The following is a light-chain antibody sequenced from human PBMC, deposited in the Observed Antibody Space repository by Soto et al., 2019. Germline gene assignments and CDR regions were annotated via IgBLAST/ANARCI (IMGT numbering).Light chain of an antibody. CDR2: VVS. Sequence: QSALTQPASVSGSPGQSITITCTGTSSDVGGYKYVSWYQQHPGKAPKLLIYVVSNRPSGVSNRFSGSKAGNTASLTISGLRAEDEADYYCSSYTTTRTYLFGTGTKVTVL. CDR3: SSYTTTRTYL. CDR1: SSDVGGYKY. V-gene: IGLV2-14*01. J-gene: IGLJ1*01.